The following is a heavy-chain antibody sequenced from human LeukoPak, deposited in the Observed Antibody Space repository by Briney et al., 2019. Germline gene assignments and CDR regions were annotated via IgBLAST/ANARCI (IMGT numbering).Heavy chain of an antibody. CDR1: GFTFSSYS. CDR2: ISSSSSYI. J-gene: IGHJ6*03. V-gene: IGHV3-21*01. Sequence: GGSLRLSCAASGFTFSSYSMNWVRQAPGKGLKWVSSISSSSSYIYYADSVKGRFTISRDNAKNSLYLQMNSLRAEDTAVYYCARDFIVGAIYYYYYMDVWGKGTTVTVSS. D-gene: IGHD1-26*01. CDR3: ARDFIVGAIYYYYYMDV.